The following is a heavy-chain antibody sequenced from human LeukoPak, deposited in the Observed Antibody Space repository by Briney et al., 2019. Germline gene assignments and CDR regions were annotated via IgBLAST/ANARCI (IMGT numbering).Heavy chain of an antibody. Sequence: TLSLTCTVSGGSISSGDYYWSWIRQPPGKGLEWIGDIYYSGSTYYNPSLKSRVTISVDTSKNQFSLKLSSVTAADTAVYYCARVRIDCSSTSCYRERFDYWGQGTLVTVSS. V-gene: IGHV4-30-4*08. D-gene: IGHD2-2*01. CDR3: ARVRIDCSSTSCYRERFDY. J-gene: IGHJ4*02. CDR2: IYYSGST. CDR1: GGSISSGDYY.